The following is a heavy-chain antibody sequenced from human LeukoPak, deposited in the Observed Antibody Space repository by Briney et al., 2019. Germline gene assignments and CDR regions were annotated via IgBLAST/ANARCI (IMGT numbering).Heavy chain of an antibody. J-gene: IGHJ4*02. Sequence: SETLSLTCSVSGGSISSRNHDWAWIRQPPGQGLEWIGSIYYSGTTYYNLSLKSRVTLSVDTSQNQFSLKLSSVTAADTAVYYCARHEGELSIDYWGQGTLVTVSS. D-gene: IGHD3-16*02. CDR3: ARHEGELSIDY. V-gene: IGHV4-39*01. CDR2: IYYSGTT. CDR1: GGSISSRNHD.